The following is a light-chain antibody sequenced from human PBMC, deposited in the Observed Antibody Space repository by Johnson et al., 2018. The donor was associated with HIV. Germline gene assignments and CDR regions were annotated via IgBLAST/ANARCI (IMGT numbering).Light chain of an antibody. V-gene: IGLV1-51*01. Sequence: QSVLTQPPSVSAAPGQKVTISCYGSSSNIGNNYVSWYQQLPGTAPKLLIYDNNKRPSGIPDRFSGSKSGTSATLGITGLKPGDEADYYCGIWASSLRAYVFGTGTKVTVL. J-gene: IGLJ1*01. CDR3: GIWASSLRAYV. CDR2: DNN. CDR1: SSNIGNNY.